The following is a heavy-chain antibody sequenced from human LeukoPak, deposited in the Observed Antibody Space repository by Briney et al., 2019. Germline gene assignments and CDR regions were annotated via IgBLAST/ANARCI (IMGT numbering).Heavy chain of an antibody. CDR1: GFTFSSYA. CDR3: AGVQWELLYPDY. CDR2: ISYDESYK. Sequence: PGGSLRLSCAASGFTFSSYAMHWVRQAPGKGLEWVALISYDESYKYYADSVKGRFTISRDNSKNTLYLQMNSLRTEDTAVYYCAGVQWELLYPDYWGQGTLVTVSS. J-gene: IGHJ4*02. D-gene: IGHD1-26*01. V-gene: IGHV3-30-3*01.